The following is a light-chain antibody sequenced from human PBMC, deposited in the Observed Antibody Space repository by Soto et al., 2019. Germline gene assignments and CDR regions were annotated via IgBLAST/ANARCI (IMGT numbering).Light chain of an antibody. J-gene: IGLJ2*01. CDR3: SSYTAITTTRV. V-gene: IGLV2-14*03. CDR1: SSDVGGYNY. CDR2: DVS. Sequence: QSALTQPASLSGSPGQSITTSCTGTSSDVGGYNYVSWYQQHPGKAPQLMIYDVSSRPSGVSHRFSGSKSGTTASLTISGLQAEDEAYYFCSSYTAITTTRVFGGGTKVTVL.